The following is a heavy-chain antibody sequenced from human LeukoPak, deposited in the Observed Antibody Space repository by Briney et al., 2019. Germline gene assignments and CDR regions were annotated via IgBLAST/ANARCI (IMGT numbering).Heavy chain of an antibody. J-gene: IGHJ4*02. V-gene: IGHV4-34*01. CDR3: ARAITMVRGVPRFDY. Sequence: SETLSLTCAVYGGSFSGYYLSWIRQPPGKGLEWIGEINHSGSTNYNPSLKSRVTISVDTSKNQFSLKLSSVTAADTAVYYGARAITMVRGVPRFDYWGQGTLVTVSS. CDR1: GGSFSGYY. CDR2: INHSGST. D-gene: IGHD3-10*01.